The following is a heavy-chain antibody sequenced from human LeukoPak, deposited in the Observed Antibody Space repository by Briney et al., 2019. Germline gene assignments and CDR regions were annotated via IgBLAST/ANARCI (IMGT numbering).Heavy chain of an antibody. Sequence: ASVKVSCKASGYTFSSYGISWVRQAPGQGLEWMGWISAYNGNTNYAQKLQGRVTMTTDTSTSTAYMELRSLRSDDTAVYYCARDRYSSSWYQPFDYWGQGTLVTASS. V-gene: IGHV1-18*01. J-gene: IGHJ4*02. D-gene: IGHD6-13*01. CDR1: GYTFSSYG. CDR3: ARDRYSSSWYQPFDY. CDR2: ISAYNGNT.